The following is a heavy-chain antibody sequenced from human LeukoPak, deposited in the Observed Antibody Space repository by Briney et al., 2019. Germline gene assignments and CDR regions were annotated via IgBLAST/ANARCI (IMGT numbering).Heavy chain of an antibody. V-gene: IGHV3-43*01. J-gene: IGHJ4*02. CDR1: GFNFEDYT. CDR3: TKGSSTWPSLFDY. Sequence: GGSLRLSCAASGFNFEDYTMHWVRQTPGKGLEWVSLINWDGGSTYYADSVKGRFAISRDNNKNSLYLQMTSLRTEDTALYYCTKGSSTWPSLFDYWGQGTLVTVSS. D-gene: IGHD2-2*01. CDR2: INWDGGST.